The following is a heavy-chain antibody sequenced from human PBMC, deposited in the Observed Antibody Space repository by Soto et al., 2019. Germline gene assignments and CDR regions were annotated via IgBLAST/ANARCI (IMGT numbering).Heavy chain of an antibody. CDR2: ISGYNGNT. CDR1: GYIFSHFG. V-gene: IGHV1-18*01. J-gene: IGHJ6*02. D-gene: IGHD5-18*01. Sequence: ASVKVSCKASGYIFSHFGLSWVRQAPGQGIEWMGWISGYNGNTNSAEKFQGRVTMTTDTSTSTAYMEVRSLTSDDTAVYYCARDKGYGFGWSSSSGMDVWGQGTTVTVAS. CDR3: ARDKGYGFGWSSSSGMDV.